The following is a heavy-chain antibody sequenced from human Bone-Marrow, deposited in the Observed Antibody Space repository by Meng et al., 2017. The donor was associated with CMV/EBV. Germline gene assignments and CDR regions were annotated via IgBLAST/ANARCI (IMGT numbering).Heavy chain of an antibody. D-gene: IGHD3-3*01. CDR3: ARVGGVPYISGYFYYYGMDV. Sequence: GFLGLSCAAAGIIFSSYWKHWVRQAPGKGLVWVSRINSDGSSTSYADFVKGRFTISRDNAKNSLYLQMNSLRAEDTALYYCARVGGVPYISGYFYYYGMDVWGQGTTVTVSS. CDR1: GIIFSSYW. CDR2: INSDGSST. J-gene: IGHJ6*02. V-gene: IGHV3-74*01.